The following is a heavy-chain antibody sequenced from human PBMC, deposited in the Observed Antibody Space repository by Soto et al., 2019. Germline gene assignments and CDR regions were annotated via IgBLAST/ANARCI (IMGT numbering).Heavy chain of an antibody. J-gene: IGHJ2*01. CDR2: IYHSRSS. CDR1: GGSISSGGYC. CDR3: ARVPGH. Sequence: QLQLQESGSGLVKPSQTLSLTCAVSGGSISSGGYCWSWIRQPPGKVLEWIGYIYHSRSSYYNPSLTSRVPISVDRSNNQFSLKLSSVTAADTAVNYCARVPGHWGRGTLVTVSS. V-gene: IGHV4-30-2*01.